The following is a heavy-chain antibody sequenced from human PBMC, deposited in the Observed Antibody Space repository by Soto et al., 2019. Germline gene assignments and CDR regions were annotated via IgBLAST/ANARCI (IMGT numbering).Heavy chain of an antibody. Sequence: SETLSLTCTVSGGSVSIAIYYWSWIRQPPGKALEWIGYINHSGYSASTNYNPSLKSRVAMSLDTSQNQFSLKLSSVTAADTAVYYCATSVGMGWFDPWGQGTLVTVSS. J-gene: IGHJ5*02. V-gene: IGHV4-61*01. D-gene: IGHD7-27*01. CDR2: INHSGYSAST. CDR3: ATSVGMGWFDP. CDR1: GGSVSIAIYY.